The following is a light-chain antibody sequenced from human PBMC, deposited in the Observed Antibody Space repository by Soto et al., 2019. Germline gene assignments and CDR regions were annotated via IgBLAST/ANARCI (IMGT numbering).Light chain of an antibody. CDR1: QTISSW. CDR3: QHYNSYSEA. Sequence: DIQMTHSPSTLSASVGDRVTISCRASQTISSWLAWYQQKPGKAPKXRIYKASTLKSGVPSRFSGSGSGTEFTLTISSLQPDDFATYYCQHYNSYSEAFGQGTKVDIK. J-gene: IGKJ1*01. CDR2: KAS. V-gene: IGKV1-5*03.